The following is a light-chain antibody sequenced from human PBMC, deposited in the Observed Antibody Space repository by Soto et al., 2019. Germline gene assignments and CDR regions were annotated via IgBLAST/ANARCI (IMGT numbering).Light chain of an antibody. Sequence: SLVNQPPPPAGAPRAGGTPSCFWRTSNIGTNTVIWYQQLPGAAPKLLIYSDNQRPSGVPDRFSGSKSGTSASLAISGLQSEYEADYYCAAWDVSLVVFGGGTKVTV. CDR2: SDN. V-gene: IGLV1-44*01. J-gene: IGLJ2*01. CDR3: AAWDVSLVV. CDR1: TSNIGTNT.